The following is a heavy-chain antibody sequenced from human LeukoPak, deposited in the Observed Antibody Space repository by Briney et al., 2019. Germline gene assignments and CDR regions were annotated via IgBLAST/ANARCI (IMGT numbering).Heavy chain of an antibody. Sequence: PSETLSLTCTVSGGSVSGYYWSWIRQPPGKGLEWIGYIHYSGSTNYNPSLTSRVTIPLDTSKNQFSLKLSSVTAADTAVYYCARRRGDFWSDYYAFDYWGQGTLVTISS. D-gene: IGHD3-3*01. CDR1: GGSVSGYY. CDR3: ARRRGDFWSDYYAFDY. V-gene: IGHV4-59*08. J-gene: IGHJ4*02. CDR2: IHYSGST.